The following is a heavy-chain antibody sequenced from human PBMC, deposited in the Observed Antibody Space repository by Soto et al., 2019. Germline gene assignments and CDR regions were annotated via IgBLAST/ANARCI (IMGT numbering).Heavy chain of an antibody. CDR2: IYYSGST. D-gene: IGHD5-12*01. CDR1: GGSISSSSYY. J-gene: IGHJ4*02. V-gene: IGHV4-39*01. Sequence: QLQLQESGPGLVKPSETLSLTCTVSGGSISSSSYYWGWIRQPPGTGLEWIGSIYYSGSTYYNPSLKSRVTISVDTSKNQFSLKLSSVTAADTAVYYCARLPYSGYDKYFDYWGQGTLVTVSS. CDR3: ARLPYSGYDKYFDY.